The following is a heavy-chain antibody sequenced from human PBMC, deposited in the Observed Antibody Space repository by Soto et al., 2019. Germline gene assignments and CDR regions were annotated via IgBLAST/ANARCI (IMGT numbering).Heavy chain of an antibody. D-gene: IGHD4-17*01. Sequence: PSETLSLTCTVSGASISGYYWSWIRQPPGEGLEWIGYIYYSGSTSYNPSLKSRVTISLDMSKNQFSLKLSSVTAADTAVYYCARVETTETIDGGYFNGMDVWGQGTTVTVSS. CDR1: GASISGYY. J-gene: IGHJ6*02. CDR2: IYYSGST. V-gene: IGHV4-59*01. CDR3: ARVETTETIDGGYFNGMDV.